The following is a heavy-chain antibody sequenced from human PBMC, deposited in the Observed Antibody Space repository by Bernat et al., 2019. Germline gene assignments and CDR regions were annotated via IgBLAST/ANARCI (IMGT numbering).Heavy chain of an antibody. V-gene: IGHV3-66*01. J-gene: IGHJ3*02. CDR1: GFTVSFNY. Sequence: EVQLVESGGGLVQRGGSLRLSCAASGFTVSFNYMSWVHQAPGKGLEWVSIIYSGGNTYYADSVKGRFTISRDNSKNTLYLQMNSLRVEDTAVYYCARLYDAFDIWGQGTTVTVSS. CDR3: ARLYDAFDI. CDR2: IYSGGNT.